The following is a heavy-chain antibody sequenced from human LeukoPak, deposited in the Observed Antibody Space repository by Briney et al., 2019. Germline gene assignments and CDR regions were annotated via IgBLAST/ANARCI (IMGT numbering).Heavy chain of an antibody. J-gene: IGHJ4*02. CDR1: GFTFDDYG. CDR2: INWNGGST. Sequence: PGGSLRLSCAASGFTFDDYGMSWVRQAPGKVLEWVSGINWNGGSTGYADSVKGRFTISRDNAKNSLYLQMNSLRAEDTALYYCARDFGSSNYFDYWGQGTLVTVSS. V-gene: IGHV3-20*04. CDR3: ARDFGSSNYFDY. D-gene: IGHD6-13*01.